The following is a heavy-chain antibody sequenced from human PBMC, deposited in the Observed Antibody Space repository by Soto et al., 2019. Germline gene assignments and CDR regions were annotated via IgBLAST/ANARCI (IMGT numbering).Heavy chain of an antibody. CDR2: INPNSGGT. Sequence: ASVKVSCKASGYTFTSYYMHWVRQAPGQGLEWMGWINPNSGGTNYAQKFQGWVTMTRDTSISTAYMELSRLRSDDTAVYYCARGSSPGSYYYGMDVWGQGTTVTVSS. V-gene: IGHV1-2*04. J-gene: IGHJ6*02. CDR1: GYTFTSYY. D-gene: IGHD1-26*01. CDR3: ARGSSPGSYYYGMDV.